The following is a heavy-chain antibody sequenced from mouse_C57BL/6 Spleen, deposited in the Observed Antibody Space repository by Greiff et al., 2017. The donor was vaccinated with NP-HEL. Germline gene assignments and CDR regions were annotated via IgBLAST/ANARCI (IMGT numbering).Heavy chain of an antibody. V-gene: IGHV3-6*01. CDR1: GYSITSGYY. D-gene: IGHD2-4*01. CDR2: ISYDGSN. CDR3: ARADYEYFDV. Sequence: VQLKESGPGLVKPSQSLSLTCSVTGYSITSGYYWNWIRQFPGNKLEWMGYISYDGSNNYNPSLKNRISITRDTSKNQFFLKLNSVTTEDTATYYCARADYEYFDVWGTGTTVTVSS. J-gene: IGHJ1*03.